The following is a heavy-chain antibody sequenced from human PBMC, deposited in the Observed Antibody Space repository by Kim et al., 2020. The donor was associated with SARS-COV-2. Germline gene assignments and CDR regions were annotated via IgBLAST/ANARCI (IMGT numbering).Heavy chain of an antibody. CDR1: GFTFSDYA. CDR3: GYAISPSYCGGGAR. J-gene: IGHJ1*01. D-gene: IGHD2-8*01. Sequence: GGSLRLSCTASGFTFSDYAMSWVRQALGKGLEWVSVISAGGGTTHYADSVKVRVTISSANSGNTMYVQVDILRAENTAVAYYGYAISPSYCGGGARGG. V-gene: IGHV3-23*01. CDR2: ISAGGGTT.